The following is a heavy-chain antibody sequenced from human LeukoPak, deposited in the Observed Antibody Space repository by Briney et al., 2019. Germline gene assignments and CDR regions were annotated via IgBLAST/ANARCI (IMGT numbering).Heavy chain of an antibody. CDR2: TYYRSRGYT. J-gene: IGHJ4*02. CDR3: ARGGTYGDYYFDF. Sequence: SQTLSLTCAISGDSVSSNGATWNWLRQSPSRGLEWLGRTYYRSRGYTDYAVSVKGRTTINPDTTRKQFSLQVNSVTPEDTAVYYCARGGTYGDYYFDFWGQGILVTVSS. D-gene: IGHD4-17*01. CDR1: GDSVSSNGAT. V-gene: IGHV6-1*01.